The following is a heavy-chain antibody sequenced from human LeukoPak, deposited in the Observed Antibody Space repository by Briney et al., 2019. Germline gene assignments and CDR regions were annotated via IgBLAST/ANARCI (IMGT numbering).Heavy chain of an antibody. CDR2: INPNSGGT. CDR3: ARGGIVVVVAAYDT. CDR1: GYTFTGYY. D-gene: IGHD2-15*01. J-gene: IGHJ5*02. Sequence: ASVKVSCKASGYTFTGYYMHWVRQAPGQGLEWMGWINPNSGGTNYAQKFQGRVTMTRDTSIRTAYMELSRLRSDDTAVYYCARGGIVVVVAAYDTWGQGTLVTLSS. V-gene: IGHV1-2*02.